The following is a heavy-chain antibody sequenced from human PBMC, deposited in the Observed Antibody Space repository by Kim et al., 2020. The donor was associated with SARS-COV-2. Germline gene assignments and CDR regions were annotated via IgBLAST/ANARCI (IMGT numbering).Heavy chain of an antibody. D-gene: IGHD5-18*01. Sequence: GGSLRLSCAASGFTFSSYAMSWVRQAPGKGLEWVSAISGSGGSTYYADSVKGRFTISRDNSKNTLYLQMNSLRAEDTAVYYCAKWGAEEPQYSYGFKSWFDPWGQGTLVTVSS. V-gene: IGHV3-23*01. CDR2: ISGSGGST. CDR1: GFTFSSYA. J-gene: IGHJ5*02. CDR3: AKWGAEEPQYSYGFKSWFDP.